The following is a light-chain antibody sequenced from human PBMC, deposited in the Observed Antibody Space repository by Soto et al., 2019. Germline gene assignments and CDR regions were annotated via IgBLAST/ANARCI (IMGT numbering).Light chain of an antibody. Sequence: EIVLTQSPGTLSLSPGERATLSCRASQSVSSSYLAWYQQKPGQAPRLLICDTSSRATGIPDRFSGSGSGTDFTLAISRLEPEDFAVYYCQQCGSSPSFGQGTKVELK. CDR1: QSVSSSY. CDR2: DTS. CDR3: QQCGSSPS. J-gene: IGKJ1*01. V-gene: IGKV3-20*01.